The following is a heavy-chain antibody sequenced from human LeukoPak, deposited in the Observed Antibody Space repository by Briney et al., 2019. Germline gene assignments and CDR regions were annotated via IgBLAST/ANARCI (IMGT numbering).Heavy chain of an antibody. Sequence: GGSLRLSCAASGFTFSSSGMSWVRQAPGKGLEWVSSISGSGGNTYYADSVKGRFTISRDNSKNTLYLQMNSLRAEDTAVYYCAKLGVDSGYWGQGTLVTVSS. D-gene: IGHD3-3*01. V-gene: IGHV3-23*01. CDR1: GFTFSSSG. CDR3: AKLGVDSGY. J-gene: IGHJ4*02. CDR2: ISGSGGNT.